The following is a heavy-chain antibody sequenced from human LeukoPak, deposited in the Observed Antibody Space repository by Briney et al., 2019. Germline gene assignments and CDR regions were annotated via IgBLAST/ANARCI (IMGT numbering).Heavy chain of an antibody. CDR2: TYYRSNWYN. D-gene: IGHD3-3*01. V-gene: IGHV6-1*01. CDR1: GDSVSTSNAA. J-gene: IGHJ4*02. Sequence: SQTLSLTCASSGDSVSTSNAAWNWIRQSQSRGLEWLGRTYYRSNWYNDYAVSVESRITINADPSKNQFSLHLKSVTLEDTAVYYCARDPSGYSSVYYFDFWGQGTQVTVSS. CDR3: ARDPSGYSSVYYFDF.